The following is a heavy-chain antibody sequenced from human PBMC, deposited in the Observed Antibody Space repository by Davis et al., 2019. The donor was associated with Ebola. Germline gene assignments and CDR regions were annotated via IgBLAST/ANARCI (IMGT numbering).Heavy chain of an antibody. Sequence: PGGSLRLSCAASGFTFSNAWMSWVRQAPGKGLEWVGRIKSKTDGGTTDYAAPVKGRFTISRDDSKNTLYLQMNSLRAEDTAVYYCARMSGLDWFDPWGQGTLVTVSS. J-gene: IGHJ5*02. V-gene: IGHV3-15*05. CDR3: ARMSGLDWFDP. CDR2: IKSKTDGGTT. CDR1: GFTFSNAW. D-gene: IGHD3-16*01.